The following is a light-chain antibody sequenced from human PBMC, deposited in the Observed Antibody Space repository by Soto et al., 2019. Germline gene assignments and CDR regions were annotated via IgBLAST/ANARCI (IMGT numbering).Light chain of an antibody. J-gene: IGKJ5*01. CDR1: QSVSSY. CDR3: QQRHMWPIT. CDR2: DAS. Sequence: IVLTQSPCTLSLSPAARATLSCRARQSVSSYLAWYQQNPGQAPRLLIYDASNRATGIPARFSGSGSGTDFTLTISSLEPEDSAVYYCQQRHMWPITFGQGTRLEN. V-gene: IGKV3-11*01.